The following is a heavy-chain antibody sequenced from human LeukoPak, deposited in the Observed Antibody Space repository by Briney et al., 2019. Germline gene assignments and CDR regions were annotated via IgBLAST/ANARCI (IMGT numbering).Heavy chain of an antibody. Sequence: PSETLSLTRAVSGYSISSSNLWGWIRQPPGKGLEWIGYIYYSGSTYYNPSLKSRVTMSVDTSKNQFSLKLSSVTAVDTAVYYCARMSGSLYYYYYMDVWGKGTTVTVSS. CDR2: IYYSGST. J-gene: IGHJ6*03. D-gene: IGHD5-12*01. V-gene: IGHV4-28*01. CDR1: GYSISSSNL. CDR3: ARMSGSLYYYYYMDV.